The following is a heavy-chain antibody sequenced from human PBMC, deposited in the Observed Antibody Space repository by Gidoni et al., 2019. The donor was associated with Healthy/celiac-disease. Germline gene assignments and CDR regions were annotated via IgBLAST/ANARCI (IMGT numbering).Heavy chain of an antibody. CDR2: ISSSSSYI. V-gene: IGHV3-21*01. D-gene: IGHD1-26*01. J-gene: IGHJ3*02. CDR1: GFTFSSYS. Sequence: EVQLVESGGGLVKPGGSLSLSCADSGFTFSSYSMNWVRQAPGKGLEWVSSISSSSSYIYYADSVKGRFTISRDNAKNSLYLQMNSLRAEDTAVYYCAREVGKDAFDIWGQGTMVTVSS. CDR3: AREVGKDAFDI.